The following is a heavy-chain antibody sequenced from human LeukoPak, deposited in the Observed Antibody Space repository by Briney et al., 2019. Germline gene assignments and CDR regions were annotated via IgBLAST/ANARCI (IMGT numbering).Heavy chain of an antibody. CDR1: GFTFSSFE. V-gene: IGHV3-48*03. J-gene: IGHJ4*02. CDR3: AREYPDDGDGWGY. Sequence: GGSLRLSCAASGFTFSSFEMNWVRQAPGKGLEWISYISGSATSISYADSARGRFTISRDNAKNSLYLQMNSLRAEDSAVYYCAREYPDDGDGWGYWGQGSLVTVSS. CDR2: ISGSATSI. D-gene: IGHD3-10*01.